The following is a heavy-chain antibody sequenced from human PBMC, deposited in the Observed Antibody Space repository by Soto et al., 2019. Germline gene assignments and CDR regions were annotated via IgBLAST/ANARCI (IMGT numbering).Heavy chain of an antibody. Sequence: GGSLRLSCAASGFTFSSYAMSWVRQAPGKGLEWVSAISGSGGSTYYADSVKGRFTISRDNSKNTLYLQMNSLRAEDTAVYYCAKEGDSSNLGSSYSYYSGMDVWGQGTTVTVSS. D-gene: IGHD4-4*01. CDR3: AKEGDSSNLGSSYSYYSGMDV. V-gene: IGHV3-23*01. J-gene: IGHJ6*02. CDR1: GFTFSSYA. CDR2: ISGSGGST.